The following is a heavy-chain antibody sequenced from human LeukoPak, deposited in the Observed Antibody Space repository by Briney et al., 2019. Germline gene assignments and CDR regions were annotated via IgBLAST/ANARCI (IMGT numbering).Heavy chain of an antibody. J-gene: IGHJ5*02. V-gene: IGHV4-34*01. CDR2: INHSGST. CDR1: GGSFSGYY. D-gene: IGHD2-2*01. CDR3: ATNPGGYCSSTRCYGEAP. Sequence: SETLSLTCAVYGGSFSGYYWSWIRQPPGKGLEWIGEINHSGSTNYNPSLKSRVSISVDTSRNQFSLKLSSVTAADTAVYYCATNPGGYCSSTRCYGEAPWGQGNLVTVFS.